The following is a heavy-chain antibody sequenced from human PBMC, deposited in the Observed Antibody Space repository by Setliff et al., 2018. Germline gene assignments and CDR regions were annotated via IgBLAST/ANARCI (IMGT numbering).Heavy chain of an antibody. CDR2: IYHSGRT. Sequence: PSETLSLTCAVSGYSISSGYIWAWIRQPPGKGLEWIGSIYHSGRTYYNPSLKSRVTMSVDTSKNHFSQRLSSVTAADTAVYFCASPVDQYSSISIFDYWGQGTLVTVS. D-gene: IGHD6-13*01. CDR1: GYSISSGYI. CDR3: ASPVDQYSSISIFDY. J-gene: IGHJ4*02. V-gene: IGHV4-38-2*01.